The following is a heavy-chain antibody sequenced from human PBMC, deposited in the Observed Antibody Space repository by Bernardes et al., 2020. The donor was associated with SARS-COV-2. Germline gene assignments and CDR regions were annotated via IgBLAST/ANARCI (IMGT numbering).Heavy chain of an antibody. Sequence: SEPLSLTCTVSGGSISSYYWSWIRQPAGKGLEWIGRIYTSGSTNYNPSLKSRVTMSVDTSKNQFSLKLSSVTAADTAVYYCARAVDYDSSGYYPRWYFDYWGQGTLVTVSS. CDR3: ARAVDYDSSGYYPRWYFDY. V-gene: IGHV4-4*07. D-gene: IGHD3-22*01. CDR1: GGSISSYY. CDR2: IYTSGST. J-gene: IGHJ4*02.